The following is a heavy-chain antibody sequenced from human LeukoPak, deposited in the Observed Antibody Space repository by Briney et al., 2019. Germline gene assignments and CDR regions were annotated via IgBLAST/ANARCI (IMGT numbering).Heavy chain of an antibody. Sequence: GGSLRLSCAASGFTFSSYAMHWVRQAPGKGLEGVAVISYDGSNKYYADSVKGRFTISRDNSKNPLYLQMNSLRAEDTAVYYCARDEKWFGELPFDYWGQGTLVTVSS. J-gene: IGHJ4*02. D-gene: IGHD3-10*01. CDR3: ARDEKWFGELPFDY. CDR1: GFTFSSYA. V-gene: IGHV3-30-3*01. CDR2: ISYDGSNK.